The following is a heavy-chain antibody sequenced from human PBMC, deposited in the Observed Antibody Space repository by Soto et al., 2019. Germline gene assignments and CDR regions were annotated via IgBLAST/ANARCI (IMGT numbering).Heavy chain of an antibody. D-gene: IGHD4-17*01. Sequence: QVQLVQSGAEVKKPGASVKVSCKASGYTFTSYDINWVRQATGQGLEYLGWMNPNSGNTGYGQKVQARVTMTRDTSISTAYMALSRLRSADPAVYSCARGIKYGDYSTWFDPWGQGPLVTVSS. CDR1: GYTFTSYD. CDR3: ARGIKYGDYSTWFDP. CDR2: MNPNSGNT. J-gene: IGHJ5*02. V-gene: IGHV1-8*01.